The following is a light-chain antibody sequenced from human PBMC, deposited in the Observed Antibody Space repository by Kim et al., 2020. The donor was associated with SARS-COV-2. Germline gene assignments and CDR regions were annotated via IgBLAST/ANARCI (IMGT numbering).Light chain of an antibody. J-gene: IGLJ3*02. V-gene: IGLV1-51*01. CDR2: DNN. CDR1: SSNIGNNY. CDR3: GTWHSSLSGLV. Sequence: QSVLTQPPSVSAAPGQKVTISCSGSSSNIGNNYVSWYQQLPGTAPKLLIYDNNKRPSGIPDRFSGSKSGTSATLGITGLQTGDEADYYCGTWHSSLSGLVFGGGTKLTVL.